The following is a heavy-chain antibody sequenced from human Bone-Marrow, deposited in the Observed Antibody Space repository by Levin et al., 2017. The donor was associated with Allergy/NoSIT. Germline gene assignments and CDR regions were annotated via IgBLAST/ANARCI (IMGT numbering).Heavy chain of an antibody. J-gene: IGHJ4*02. CDR3: RGVPGTTWSKGGDY. CDR1: GFTFTNYA. D-gene: IGHD1-1*01. CDR2: TSASGVTS. V-gene: IGHV3-23*01. Sequence: GGSLRLSCAASGFTFTNYAMSWVRQVPGRGLEWVSITSASGVTSDYADSVKGRFTISRDNSKNTLFLQMSGLRAEDTAVYFCRGVPGTTWSKGGDYWGQGTLVTVSS.